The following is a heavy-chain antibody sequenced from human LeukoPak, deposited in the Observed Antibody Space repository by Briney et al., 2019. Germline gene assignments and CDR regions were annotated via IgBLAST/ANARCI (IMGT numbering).Heavy chain of an antibody. D-gene: IGHD5-24*01. CDR2: IYYSGST. V-gene: IGHV4-31*02. J-gene: IGHJ4*02. CDR3: ARVGMATTKSWCFDY. Sequence: SWIRQHPGKGLEWIGYIYYSGSTYYNPSLKSRVTISVDTSKNQFSLKLSSVTAADTAVYYCARVGMATTKSWCFDYWGQGTLVTASS.